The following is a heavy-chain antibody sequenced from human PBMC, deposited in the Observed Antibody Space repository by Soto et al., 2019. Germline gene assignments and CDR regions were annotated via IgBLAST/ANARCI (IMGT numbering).Heavy chain of an antibody. CDR1: GFTFRNYW. V-gene: IGHV3-7*04. D-gene: IGHD2-8*01. J-gene: IGHJ5*02. CDR2: IKQDGSEK. CDR3: ARVPYANWFDP. Sequence: GGSLRLSCRVFGFTFRNYWMSWVRQAPGKGLEWVANIKQDGSEKYYVDSVKGRFTISRDNAKNSLYLQMNSLRAEDTAVYYCARVPYANWFDPWGQGTLVTVSS.